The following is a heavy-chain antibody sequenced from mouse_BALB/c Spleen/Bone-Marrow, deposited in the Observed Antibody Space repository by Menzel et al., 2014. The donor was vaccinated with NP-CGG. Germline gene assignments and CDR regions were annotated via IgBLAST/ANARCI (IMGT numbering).Heavy chain of an antibody. CDR3: TRDPYYYDSIYAMDY. D-gene: IGHD1-1*01. CDR2: ISRGGSYP. CDR1: GFPSSSYT. V-gene: IGHV5-6-4*01. Sequence: ESGVGLVKPGGSLKLSCAASGFPSSSYTMSWVRQTPEKPLEWVATISRGGSYPYYPDSVKGRFTISRDNAQNPLYLQMSSLKSEDTAMYYCTRDPYYYDSIYAMDYWGQGTSVTVPS. J-gene: IGHJ4*01.